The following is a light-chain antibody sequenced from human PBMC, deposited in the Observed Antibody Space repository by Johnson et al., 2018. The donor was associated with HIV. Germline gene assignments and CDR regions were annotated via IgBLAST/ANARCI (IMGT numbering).Light chain of an antibody. CDR1: SSNIGNNY. V-gene: IGLV1-51*01. CDR3: GTWDSSLSAYV. J-gene: IGLJ1*01. CDR2: DNN. Sequence: QSVLTQPPSVSAAPGQKVTISCSGSSSNIGNNYLSWYQQLPHTAPKLLISDNNKRPSGIPDRFSGSKSGATATLDITGLQTGDEADYYCGTWDSSLSAYVFGTGTKVTVL.